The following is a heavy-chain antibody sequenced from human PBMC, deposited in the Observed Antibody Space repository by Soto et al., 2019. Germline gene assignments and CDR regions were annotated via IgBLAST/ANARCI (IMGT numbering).Heavy chain of an antibody. CDR2: ISSSGSTI. J-gene: IGHJ6*02. D-gene: IGHD3-10*01. CDR1: GFTFSDYY. V-gene: IGHV3-11*01. Sequence: GGSLRLSCAASGFTFSDYYMSWIRQAPGKGLEWVSYISSSGSTIYYADSVKGRFTISRDNAKNSLYLQMNSLRAEDTAVYYCARVPRITMVRGGTDYYYGMDVWGQGTTVTVSS. CDR3: ARVPRITMVRGGTDYYYGMDV.